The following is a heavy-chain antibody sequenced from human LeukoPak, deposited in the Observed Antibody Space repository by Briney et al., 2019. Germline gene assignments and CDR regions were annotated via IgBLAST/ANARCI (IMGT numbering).Heavy chain of an antibody. Sequence: PSETLSLTCAVYGGSFSGYYWSWIRQPPGKGLDGFGEINHSGSTNYNPSLKSRVTISVDTSKNQFSLRLSSVTAADTAVYYCARVLEGSSGQHWYFDLWGRGTLVTVSS. CDR3: ARVLEGSSGQHWYFDL. CDR1: GGSFSGYY. V-gene: IGHV4-34*01. D-gene: IGHD6-19*01. CDR2: INHSGST. J-gene: IGHJ2*01.